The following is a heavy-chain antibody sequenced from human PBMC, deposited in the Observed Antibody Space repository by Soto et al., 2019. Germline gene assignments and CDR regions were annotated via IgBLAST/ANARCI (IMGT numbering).Heavy chain of an antibody. V-gene: IGHV3-48*02. CDR3: ARDGNRGYDMDV. Sequence: EVQVVESGGGLVQPGGSLRLSCEGSGFTFSTYNMDWVRQAPGKGLEWVSYMSNTGRTIFYADSVRGRFTISRDNAKNALFLQINSLRDEDTAVYYCARDGNRGYDMDVWGQGTTVTVSS. CDR2: MSNTGRTI. CDR1: GFTFSTYN. J-gene: IGHJ6*02.